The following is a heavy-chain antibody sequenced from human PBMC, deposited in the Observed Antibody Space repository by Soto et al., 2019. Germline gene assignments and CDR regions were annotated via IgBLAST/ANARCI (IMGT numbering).Heavy chain of an antibody. V-gene: IGHV3-21*01. CDR3: ARVDGYTYPNDY. CDR1: GFTFSNYG. J-gene: IGHJ4*02. CDR2: ITSGSDYI. D-gene: IGHD5-12*01. Sequence: GGSLRLSCGASGFTFSNYGMSWVRQAPGKGLEWVSSITSGSDYIYYADSLRGRFTISRDNAKNSLFLQMNRLRVEDTAVYYCARVDGYTYPNDYWGQGTLVTVSS.